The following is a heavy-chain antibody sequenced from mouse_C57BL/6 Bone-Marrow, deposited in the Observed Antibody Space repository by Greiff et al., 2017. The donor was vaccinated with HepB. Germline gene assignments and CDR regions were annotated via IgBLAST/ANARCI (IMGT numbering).Heavy chain of an antibody. CDR2: INPNNGGT. CDR1: GYTFTDYY. CDR3: ARSRRYYFDY. Sequence: EVQLQQSGPELVKPGASVKISCKASGYTFTDYYMNWVKQSHGKSLEWIGDINPNNGGTSYKQKFKGKATLTVDKSSSTAYMELRSLTSEDSAVYYCARSRRYYFDYWGQGTTLTVSS. J-gene: IGHJ2*01. V-gene: IGHV1-26*01. D-gene: IGHD1-1*01.